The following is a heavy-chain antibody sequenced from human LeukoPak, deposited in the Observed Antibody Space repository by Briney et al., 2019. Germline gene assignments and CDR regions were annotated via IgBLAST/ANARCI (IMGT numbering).Heavy chain of an antibody. V-gene: IGHV3-23*01. CDR3: ARGGLSTGPIDY. CDR1: GFTFSSYA. CDR2: ISGSGGST. J-gene: IGHJ4*02. Sequence: GGPLRLSCAASGFTFSSYAMSWVRQAPGKGLEWVSAISGSGGSTYYADSVKGRFTISRDNSKNTLYLQMNSLRAEDTAVYYCARGGLSTGPIDYWGQGTLVTVSS. D-gene: IGHD2/OR15-2a*01.